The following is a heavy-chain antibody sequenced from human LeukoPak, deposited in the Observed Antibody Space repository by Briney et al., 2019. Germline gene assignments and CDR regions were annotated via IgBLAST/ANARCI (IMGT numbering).Heavy chain of an antibody. CDR3: IRDRTVTTNPYYFDY. CDR2: ISGSGGST. CDR1: GFTFSSYA. Sequence: PGGSLRLSCAASGFTFSSYAMSWVRQAPGKGLEWVSAISGSGGSTYYADSVKGRLTISRDNSKNTLYLQMNSLRAEDTAVYYCIRDRTVTTNPYYFDYWGQGSLVTVSS. D-gene: IGHD4-17*01. J-gene: IGHJ4*02. V-gene: IGHV3-23*01.